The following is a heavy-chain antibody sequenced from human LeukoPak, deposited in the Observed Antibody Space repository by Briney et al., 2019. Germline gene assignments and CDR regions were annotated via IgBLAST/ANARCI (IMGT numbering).Heavy chain of an antibody. D-gene: IGHD3-10*01. CDR2: IYTSGST. Sequence: PSETLSLTCTVSGGSISSYYWSWIRQPPGKGLEWIGYIYTSGSTNYNPSLKSRVTISVDTSKNQFSLKLSSVTAADTAVYYCATSLWRFDYYMDVWGKGTTVTVSS. J-gene: IGHJ6*03. CDR3: ATSLWRFDYYMDV. CDR1: GGSISSYY. V-gene: IGHV4-4*09.